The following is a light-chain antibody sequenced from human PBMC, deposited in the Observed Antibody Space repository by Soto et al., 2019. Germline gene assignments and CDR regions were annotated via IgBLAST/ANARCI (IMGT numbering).Light chain of an antibody. CDR1: QSLLHSNGYNY. Sequence: DIVLTQSPLSLPVTPGEPASLSCRSSQSLLHSNGYNYLDWYLQKPGQSPQLLIYLGSDRASGVPDRFSGSGSGTNFTLKVTRVEAEDVGVYYCMQALQTPITFGQGTRLEIK. CDR2: LGS. J-gene: IGKJ5*01. CDR3: MQALQTPIT. V-gene: IGKV2-28*01.